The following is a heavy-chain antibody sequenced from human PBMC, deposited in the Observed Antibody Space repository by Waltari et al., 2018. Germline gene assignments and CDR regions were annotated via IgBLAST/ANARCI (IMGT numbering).Heavy chain of an antibody. J-gene: IGHJ4*02. Sequence: QLKLQESGPGLVKPSETLSLTCAVSGGSISRSYYWGWIRQPPKKGLEWIGSIYYSGSTYYNPSLKSRVTISVDTSKNQFSLKLTSVTAADTAVYYCVKTDYGDFDYWGQGTLVTVSS. CDR1: GGSISRSYY. V-gene: IGHV4-39*01. CDR3: VKTDYGDFDY. D-gene: IGHD4-17*01. CDR2: IYYSGST.